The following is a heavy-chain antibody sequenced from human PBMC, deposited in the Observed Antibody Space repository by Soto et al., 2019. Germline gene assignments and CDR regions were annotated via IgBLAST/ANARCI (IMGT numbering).Heavy chain of an antibody. CDR2: ISSSSSYI. J-gene: IGHJ4*02. D-gene: IGHD6-19*01. CDR3: ARDKDSGWSDY. CDR1: GFTFSSYS. V-gene: IGHV3-21*01. Sequence: GGSLRLSCAASGFTFSSYSMNWVRQAPGKGLEWVSSISSSSSYIYYADSVKGRFTISRDNAKNSLYLQMNSLRAEDTAVYYCARDKDSGWSDYWGQGTLVTVSS.